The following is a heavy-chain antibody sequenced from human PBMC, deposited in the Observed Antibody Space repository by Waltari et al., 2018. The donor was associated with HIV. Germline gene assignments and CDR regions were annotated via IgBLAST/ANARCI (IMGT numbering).Heavy chain of an antibody. J-gene: IGHJ3*01. Sequence: VQLVESGGGVVQPGASLRLSCEGSGFVFRSLAIHWVRQAPGQGCEWVATISYDGSNRHLSDAVKGRFTISRDNAKNTTYLEMTSLRPDDTAVFFCAKDGGGSKTDSFEVWGQGTLVTV. CDR2: ISYDGSNR. V-gene: IGHV3-30*18. CDR1: GFVFRSLA. CDR3: AKDGGGSKTDSFEV. D-gene: IGHD3-16*01.